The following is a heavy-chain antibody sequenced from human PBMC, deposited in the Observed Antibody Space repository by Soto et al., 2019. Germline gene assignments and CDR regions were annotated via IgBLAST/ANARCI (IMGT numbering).Heavy chain of an antibody. Sequence: SETLSLTCTVSGGSISSYYWSWIRQPPGKGLEWIGYIYSSGSTNYTPSLKSRVTISVDTSKNQFSLRLSSVTAADTAVYYCARHPAVTGTAAYFDYWGQGTLVTVSS. CDR2: IYSSGST. J-gene: IGHJ4*02. D-gene: IGHD6-19*01. CDR3: ARHPAVTGTAAYFDY. V-gene: IGHV4-59*08. CDR1: GGSISSYY.